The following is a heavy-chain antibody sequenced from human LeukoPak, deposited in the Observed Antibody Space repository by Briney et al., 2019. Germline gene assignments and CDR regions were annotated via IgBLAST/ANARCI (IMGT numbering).Heavy chain of an antibody. V-gene: IGHV1-2*02. J-gene: IGHJ4*02. CDR1: GYTFTGYY. CDR3: ATSSSWYYPPHY. D-gene: IGHD6-13*01. Sequence: SVKVSCKASGYTFTGYYMHWVRQAPGQGLEWMGWINPNSGGTNYAQKFQGRVTMTRDTSISTAYMELSRLRSDDTAVYYCATSSSWYYPPHYWGQGTLVTVSS. CDR2: INPNSGGT.